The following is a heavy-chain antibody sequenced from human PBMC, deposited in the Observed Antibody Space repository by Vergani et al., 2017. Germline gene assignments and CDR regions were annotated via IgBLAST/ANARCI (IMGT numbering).Heavy chain of an antibody. Sequence: QVQLVQSGAEVKKPGSSVKVSCKASGGTFSSSAISWVRQAPGQGLEWMGGIIPIFGTANYAQKFQGRVTITADESTSTAYMELSSLRSEDTAVYYCASAGSGITGLLGYYYYYMDVWGKGTTVTVSS. CDR2: IIPIFGTA. D-gene: IGHD1-20*01. V-gene: IGHV1-69*01. CDR1: GGTFSSSA. J-gene: IGHJ6*03. CDR3: ASAGSGITGLLGYYYYYMDV.